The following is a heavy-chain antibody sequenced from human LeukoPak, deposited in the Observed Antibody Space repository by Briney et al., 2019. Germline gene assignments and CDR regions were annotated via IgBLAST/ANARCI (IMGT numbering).Heavy chain of an antibody. CDR3: AKASAMIVVVSKHFDY. J-gene: IGHJ4*02. V-gene: IGHV3-23*01. D-gene: IGHD3-22*01. CDR2: ISGSGGST. CDR1: GFTLSSYA. Sequence: RGSLRLSCAASGFTLSSYAMSWVRQAPGKGLEWVSAISGSGGSTYYADSVKGRFTISRDNSKKTLYLQMNSLRAEDTAVYYCAKASAMIVVVSKHFDYWGQGTLVTVSS.